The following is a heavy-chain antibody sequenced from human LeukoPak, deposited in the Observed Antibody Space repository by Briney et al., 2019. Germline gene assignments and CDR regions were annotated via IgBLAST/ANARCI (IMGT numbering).Heavy chain of an antibody. CDR3: ARMGIGVDY. V-gene: IGHV4-31*03. J-gene: IGHJ4*02. CDR2: IYSIGST. D-gene: IGHD2-21*01. CDR1: GGSISSYGYY. Sequence: SQTLSLTCTVSGGSISSYGYYWSWIRQHPGKGLEWIGYIYSIGSTYYNPSLKSRLTISIDTSKNQFSLRLSSVTAADTAVYYCARMGIGVDYWGQGTLVTVSS.